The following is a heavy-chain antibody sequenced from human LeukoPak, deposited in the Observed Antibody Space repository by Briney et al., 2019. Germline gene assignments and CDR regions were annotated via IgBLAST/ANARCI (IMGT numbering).Heavy chain of an antibody. CDR2: INPSGGST. J-gene: IGHJ4*02. D-gene: IGHD6-6*01. CDR1: GYTFTSYY. CDR3: AREGPPDTSIAADFDY. Sequence: GASVKVPCKASGYTFTSYYMHWVRQAPGQGLEWMGIINPSGGSTSYAQKFQGRVTMTRDMSTSTVHMELSSLRSEDTAVYYCAREGPPDTSIAADFDYWGQGTLVTVSS. V-gene: IGHV1-46*01.